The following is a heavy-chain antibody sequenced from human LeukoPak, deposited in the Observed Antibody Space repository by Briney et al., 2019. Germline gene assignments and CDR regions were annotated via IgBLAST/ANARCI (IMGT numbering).Heavy chain of an antibody. CDR3: ARVPGYSYGYSSIDY. CDR1: GYTFTGYY. J-gene: IGHJ4*02. Sequence: ASVKVSCKASGYTFTGYYMHWVRQAPGQGLEWMGGIIPIFGTANYAQKFQGRVTITADKSTSTAYMELSSLRSEDTAVYYCARVPGYSYGYSSIDYWGQGTLVTVSS. V-gene: IGHV1-69*06. CDR2: IIPIFGTA. D-gene: IGHD5-18*01.